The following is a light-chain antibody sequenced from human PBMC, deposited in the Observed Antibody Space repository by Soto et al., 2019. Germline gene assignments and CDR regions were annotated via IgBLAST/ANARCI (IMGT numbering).Light chain of an antibody. CDR3: QQLKSYSWT. Sequence: DIQLTQSPSFLSASVGDRVTITCRASQGISSYLAWYQQQPAKAPKLLIYAASTLQSGVPSRFSGSGSGTEDTLTIGILQPGDFATYYCQQLKSYSWTLGQGTKADI. CDR2: AAS. J-gene: IGKJ1*01. CDR1: QGISSY. V-gene: IGKV1-9*01.